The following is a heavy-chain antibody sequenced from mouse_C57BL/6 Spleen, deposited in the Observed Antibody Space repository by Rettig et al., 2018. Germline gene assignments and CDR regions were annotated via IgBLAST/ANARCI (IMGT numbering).Heavy chain of an antibody. V-gene: IGHV1-64*01. CDR2: IHPNSGST. CDR3: ASTLAY. Sequence: QGLEWIGMIHPNSGSTNYNEKFKSKATLTVDKSSSTAYMQLSSLTSEDSAVYYCASTLAYWGQGTLVTVSA. J-gene: IGHJ3*01.